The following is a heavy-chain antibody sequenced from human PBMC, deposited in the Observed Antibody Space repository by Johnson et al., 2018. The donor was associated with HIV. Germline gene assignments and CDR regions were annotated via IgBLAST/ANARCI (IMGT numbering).Heavy chain of an antibody. CDR1: GFTFSNAW. Sequence: VQLVESGGGLVKPGGSLRLSCAASGFTFSNAWMSWVRQAPGKGLEWVGFIRSKPYGGTTEYAASVKGRFTISRDNSKNTLYLQMSSLRAEDTAVYFCARVTKYYFDSSVDAFDIWGQGMVVTVSS. V-gene: IGHV3-15*01. D-gene: IGHD3-22*01. CDR2: IRSKPYGGTT. CDR3: ARVTKYYFDSSVDAFDI. J-gene: IGHJ3*02.